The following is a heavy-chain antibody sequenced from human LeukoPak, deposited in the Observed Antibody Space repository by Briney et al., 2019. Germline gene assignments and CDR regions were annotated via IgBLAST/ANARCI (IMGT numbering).Heavy chain of an antibody. CDR3: AKDEDPRDGLFDGFDI. D-gene: IGHD3/OR15-3a*01. CDR1: RFPFCVFA. CDR2: IGGAGSDA. Sequence: GGSLTLSCALSRFPFCVFAMSWVPQAPGGGLEGVSSIGGAGSDAYYADSVKGRFTISRDNSKNTLYLQMNSLRAEDTAVYYCAKDEDPRDGLFDGFDIWGQGTKVTVSS. J-gene: IGHJ3*02. V-gene: IGHV3-23*01.